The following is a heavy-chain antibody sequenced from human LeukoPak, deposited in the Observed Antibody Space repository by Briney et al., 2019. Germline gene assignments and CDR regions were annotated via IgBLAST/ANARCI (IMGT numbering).Heavy chain of an antibody. D-gene: IGHD3-16*02. Sequence: GGSLRLSCAASGFTFSSYEMNWVRQAPGKGLEWVSYISSSGSTIYYADSVKGRFTISRDNAKNSLYLRMNSLRAEDTAVYYCASALRSSPGAFDIWGQGTMATVSS. J-gene: IGHJ3*02. CDR3: ASALRSSPGAFDI. CDR1: GFTFSSYE. CDR2: ISSSGSTI. V-gene: IGHV3-48*03.